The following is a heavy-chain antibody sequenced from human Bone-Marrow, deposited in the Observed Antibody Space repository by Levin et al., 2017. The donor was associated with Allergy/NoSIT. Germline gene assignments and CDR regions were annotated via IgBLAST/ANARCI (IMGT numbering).Heavy chain of an antibody. CDR1: AFTFTSYA. D-gene: IGHD6-19*01. J-gene: IGHJ4*02. CDR3: ASGGWYGDDY. V-gene: IGHV3-23*01. CDR2: ITGSGSTT. Sequence: ASVKVSCAASAFTFTSYAMSWVRQAPGKGLEWVSTITGSGSTTYYADSVKGRITISRDNSENTLYLQMKSLRAEDTAVYYCASGGWYGDDYWGQGTLVTVSS.